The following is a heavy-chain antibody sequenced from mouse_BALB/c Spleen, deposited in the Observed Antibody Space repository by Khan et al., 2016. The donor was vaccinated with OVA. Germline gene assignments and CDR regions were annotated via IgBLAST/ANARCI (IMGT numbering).Heavy chain of an antibody. Sequence: EVQLQESGPGLVKPSQSLSLTCTVTGYSITSDYAWNWIRKFPGNKLEWMGFISYSGNTKYNPSLKSRTSLTRDTSKNQFFLQLNSVSPEDTATYYCARVYGGDFDYWGQGTTLIVSA. CDR2: ISYSGNT. J-gene: IGHJ2*01. CDR1: GYSITSDYA. D-gene: IGHD2-10*02. CDR3: ARVYGGDFDY. V-gene: IGHV3-2*02.